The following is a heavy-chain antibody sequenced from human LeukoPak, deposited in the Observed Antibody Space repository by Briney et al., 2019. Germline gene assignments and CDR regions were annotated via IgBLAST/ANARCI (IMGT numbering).Heavy chain of an antibody. D-gene: IGHD2-15*01. Sequence: PSETLSLTCTVSGGSISSSSYYWGWIRQPPGKGLEWIGSIYYSGSTYYNPSLKSRVTISVDTSKNQFSLKLSSVTAAGTAVYYCARPGHCSGGSCYFHYWGQGTLVTVSS. CDR2: IYYSGST. J-gene: IGHJ4*02. V-gene: IGHV4-39*01. CDR3: ARPGHCSGGSCYFHY. CDR1: GGSISSSSYY.